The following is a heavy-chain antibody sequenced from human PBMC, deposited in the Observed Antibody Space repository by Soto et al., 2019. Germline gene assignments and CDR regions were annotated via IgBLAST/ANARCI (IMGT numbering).Heavy chain of an antibody. J-gene: IGHJ5*02. CDR2: INTDGSDT. D-gene: IGHD6-13*01. CDR1: GFTFSSDW. V-gene: IGHV3-74*01. CDR3: ARLGLGSSSWYNWFDP. Sequence: SGFTFSSDWMHWVRQAPGKGLVWVSRINTDGSDTSYADSVKGRFTISRDNAKNTLYLQMSSLRAEDTAMYYCARLGLGSSSWYNWFDPWGQGTLVTVSS.